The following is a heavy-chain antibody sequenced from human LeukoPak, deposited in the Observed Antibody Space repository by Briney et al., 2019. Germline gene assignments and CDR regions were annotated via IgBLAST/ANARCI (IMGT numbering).Heavy chain of an antibody. D-gene: IGHD3-10*01. CDR3: ARVRITMVRGVPGVDFDY. CDR2: IYTSGST. V-gene: IGHV4-4*07. CDR1: GGSISSYY. Sequence: SETLSLTCTVSGGSISSYYWSWIRQPAGKGLEWIGRIYTSGSTNYNPSLKSRVTMSVDTSKNQFSLKLSSVTAADTAVYYCARVRITMVRGVPGVDFDYWGQGTLVTVSS. J-gene: IGHJ4*02.